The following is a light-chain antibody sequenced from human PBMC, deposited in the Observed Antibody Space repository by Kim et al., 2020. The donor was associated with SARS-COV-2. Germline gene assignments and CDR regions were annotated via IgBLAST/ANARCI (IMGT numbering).Light chain of an antibody. Sequence: PGQSVAIYCAGTSSDVGGYTYVSWYQQEPGKAPKLMIYAVTKRPSGVPDRFSGSKSGNTASLTISGLQAEDEADYYCCSYAGGYTVFGGGTKVTVL. V-gene: IGLV2-11*01. CDR2: AVT. CDR3: CSYAGGYTV. J-gene: IGLJ3*02. CDR1: SSDVGGYTY.